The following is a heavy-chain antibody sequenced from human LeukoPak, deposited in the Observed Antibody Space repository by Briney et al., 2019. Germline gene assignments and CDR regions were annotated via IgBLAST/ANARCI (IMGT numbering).Heavy chain of an antibody. Sequence: ASVKVSCKASGYTFTSYDINWVRQATGQGLEWMGWMNPNSCNTGYAQKFQGRVTLTRNTSISTAYMELSSLRSEDAAVYFCARDRVRSPQLQCWGQGTLVAVCS. J-gene: IGHJ4*02. D-gene: IGHD2-2*01. CDR3: ARDRVRSPQLQC. V-gene: IGHV1-8*01. CDR2: MNPNSCNT. CDR1: GYTFTSYD.